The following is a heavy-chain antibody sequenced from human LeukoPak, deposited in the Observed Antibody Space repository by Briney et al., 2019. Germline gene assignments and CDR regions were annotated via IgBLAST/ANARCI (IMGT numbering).Heavy chain of an antibody. CDR3: ANLHSGPGAFDI. J-gene: IGHJ3*02. CDR2: ISGSGGST. D-gene: IGHD6-19*01. CDR1: GFTFSSYA. Sequence: PGGSLRLSCAASGFTFSSYAMSWVRQAPGKGLEWVSAISGSGGSTYYADSVKGRFTISRDNSKNTLYLQMNSLRAEDTAVYYCANLHSGPGAFDIWGQGTMVTVSS. V-gene: IGHV3-23*01.